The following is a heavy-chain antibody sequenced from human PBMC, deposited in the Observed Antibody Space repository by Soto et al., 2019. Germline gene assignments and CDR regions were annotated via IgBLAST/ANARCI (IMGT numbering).Heavy chain of an antibody. CDR3: AKGVAGTDGGYYYYDMDV. D-gene: IGHD6-19*01. CDR2: ISGSGAGT. CDR1: GFTFSGYA. J-gene: IGHJ6*02. Sequence: GGSLRLSCAASGFTFSGYAMSWVRQAPGKGLEWVSAISGSGAGTYYADSVKGRFTISRDNSKSTLYLQMNGLRAEDTAVYYCAKGVAGTDGGYYYYDMDVWGQGTTVTVSS. V-gene: IGHV3-23*01.